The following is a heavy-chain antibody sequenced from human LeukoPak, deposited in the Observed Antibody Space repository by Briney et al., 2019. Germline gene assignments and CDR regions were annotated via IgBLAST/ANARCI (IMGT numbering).Heavy chain of an antibody. J-gene: IGHJ4*02. Sequence: GGSLRLSCAASGFTFSSYAMHWVRQAPGKGLEWVAVISYDGSNKYYADSVKGRFTISRDNSKNTLYLQMNSLRAEDTAVYYCARLSTDAPFDYWAREPWSPSPQ. CDR2: ISYDGSNK. CDR3: ARLSTDAPFDY. V-gene: IGHV3-30-3*01. D-gene: IGHD2-2*01. CDR1: GFTFSSYA.